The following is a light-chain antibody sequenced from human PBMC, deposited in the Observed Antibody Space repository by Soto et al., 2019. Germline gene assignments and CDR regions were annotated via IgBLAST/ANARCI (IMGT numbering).Light chain of an antibody. J-gene: IGLJ1*01. V-gene: IGLV2-23*02. CDR2: EVT. CDR1: SSDVGTYNL. Sequence: QSALTQPTSVSGSPGQSITISCTGNSSDVGTYNLVSWYQQHPGKVPKLIIYEVTKRPSGVSNRFSGSKSGNTASLTISGLQAEDEADYYCCSYAGTSTFNVFGTGTKLTVL. CDR3: CSYAGTSTFNV.